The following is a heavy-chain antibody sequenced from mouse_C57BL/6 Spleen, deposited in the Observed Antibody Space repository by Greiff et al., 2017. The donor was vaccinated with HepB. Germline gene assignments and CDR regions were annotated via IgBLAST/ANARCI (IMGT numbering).Heavy chain of an antibody. Sequence: EVQLQQSGAELVRPGASVKLSCTASGFNIKDDYMYWVKQRPEQGLEWIGWIDPENGDTEYASKFQGKATITADTSSNTAYLQLSSLASEDTAVYYCTLVAWFAYWGQGTLVTVSA. J-gene: IGHJ3*01. CDR2: IDPENGDT. CDR1: GFNIKDDY. CDR3: TLVAWFAY. V-gene: IGHV14-4*01.